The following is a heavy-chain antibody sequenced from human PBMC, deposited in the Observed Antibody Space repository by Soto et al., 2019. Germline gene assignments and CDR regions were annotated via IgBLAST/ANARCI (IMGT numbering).Heavy chain of an antibody. CDR3: ARDTPITMVRGVVGYFDP. V-gene: IGHV4-31*03. CDR1: GGSISSGGYY. CDR2: IYYSGST. J-gene: IGHJ5*02. D-gene: IGHD3-10*01. Sequence: PSETLSLTCTVSGGSISSGGYYWSWIRQHPGKGLEWIGYIYYSGSTYYNPSLKSRVTISVDTSKNQFSLKLSSVTAADTAVYYCARDTPITMVRGVVGYFDPWGQGTLVTVSS.